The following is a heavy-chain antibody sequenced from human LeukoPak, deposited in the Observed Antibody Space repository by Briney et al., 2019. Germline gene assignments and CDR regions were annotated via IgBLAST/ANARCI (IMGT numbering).Heavy chain of an antibody. J-gene: IGHJ3*02. CDR1: GYSISSGYY. CDR2: IYHSGIT. V-gene: IGHV4-38-2*02. Sequence: SETLSLTCTVSGYSISSGYYWGWIRQPPGKGLEWIGTIYHSGITYYNPSLKSRVTISADTSKNHFSLRLSSAAAADTAVYYCARRVLDYSSGWSLGAFDIWGQRTMVTVSS. CDR3: ARRVLDYSSGWSLGAFDI. D-gene: IGHD6-19*01.